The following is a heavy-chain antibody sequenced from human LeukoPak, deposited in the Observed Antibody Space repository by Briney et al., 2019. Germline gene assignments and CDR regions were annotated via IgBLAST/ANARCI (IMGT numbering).Heavy chain of an antibody. V-gene: IGHV4-31*03. J-gene: IGHJ4*02. CDR1: GGSISSGGYY. Sequence: SETLSLTCTVSGGSISSGGYYWSWLRQHPGKGLEWIGYIYYSGSTYYNPSLKSRVTISVDTSKNQFSLKLSSVTAADTAVYYCARESPSDSSASYFDYWGQGTLVTVSS. D-gene: IGHD3-22*01. CDR2: IYYSGST. CDR3: ARESPSDSSASYFDY.